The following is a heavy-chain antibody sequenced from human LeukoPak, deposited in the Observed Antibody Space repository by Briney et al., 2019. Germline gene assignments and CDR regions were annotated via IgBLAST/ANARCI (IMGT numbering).Heavy chain of an antibody. CDR2: LYYSGSI. D-gene: IGHD5-12*01. CDR1: GGSISSSTYY. Sequence: SETLSLTCTVSGGSISSSTYYWGWIRQPPGKGLEWIGNLYYSGSIYYNPSLKSRVTISVDTSKNQFSLKLSSVTAADTAVYYCARQAISGYDPPPFDSWGQGTLVTVSS. CDR3: ARQAISGYDPPPFDS. J-gene: IGHJ4*02. V-gene: IGHV4-39*01.